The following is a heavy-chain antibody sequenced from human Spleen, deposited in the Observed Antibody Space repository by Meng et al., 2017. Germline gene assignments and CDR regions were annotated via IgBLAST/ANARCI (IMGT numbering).Heavy chain of an antibody. J-gene: IGHJ4*02. CDR1: GFTLSDQY. Sequence: GRSLRLSCATTGFTLSDQYMDWVRQTAGKGREWVGRTRNTAMSYTTEYAASGKGRFTISRDDSNNLLYLEMNSLKTEDTAMYYCAVGFESSGWSLDYWGQGTLVTVSS. D-gene: IGHD6-19*01. CDR2: TRNTAMSYTT. V-gene: IGHV3-72*01. CDR3: AVGFESSGWSLDY.